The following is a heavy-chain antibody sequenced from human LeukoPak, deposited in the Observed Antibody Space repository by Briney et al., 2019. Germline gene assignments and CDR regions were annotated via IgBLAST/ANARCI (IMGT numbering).Heavy chain of an antibody. CDR1: GFTFSSYA. V-gene: IGHV3-23*01. D-gene: IGHD4-11*01. CDR2: ISGSGGST. Sequence: GGSLRLSCAASGFTFSSYAMSWVRQAPGKGLEWVSAISGSGGSTYYADSVKGRFTISRDNAKNTLYLQMNSLRVEDTAVYYCTKVRSGSSNWALRVFDYWGQGALVTVSS. CDR3: TKVRSGSSNWALRVFDY. J-gene: IGHJ4*02.